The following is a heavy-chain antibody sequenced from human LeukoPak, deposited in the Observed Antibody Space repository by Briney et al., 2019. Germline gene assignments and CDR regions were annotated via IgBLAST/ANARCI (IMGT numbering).Heavy chain of an antibody. CDR2: IRYDGSNK. CDR1: GFTFTTYA. Sequence: PGGSLRLSCVASGFTFTTYAMSWVRQAPGKGLEWVAFIRYDGSNKYYADSVKGRFTISRDNSKNTLYLQMNSLRAEDTAVYYCARGRWNYYGSGSSFRAQNSNINWFDPWGQGTLVTVSS. J-gene: IGHJ5*02. D-gene: IGHD3-10*01. V-gene: IGHV3-30*02. CDR3: ARGRWNYYGSGSSFRAQNSNINWFDP.